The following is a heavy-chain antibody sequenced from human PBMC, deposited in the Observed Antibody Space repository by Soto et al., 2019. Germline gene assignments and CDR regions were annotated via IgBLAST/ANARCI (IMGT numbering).Heavy chain of an antibody. J-gene: IGHJ4*02. V-gene: IGHV1-18*01. CDR3: ASRSGQLPYYFDY. Sequence: ASVKVSCKASGYTFTNYGISWVRQAPGQGLEWMGWIGAYKGNTNYAQKFQGRVTMTTDTSTSTAYMELRSLRSDDTAVYYCASRSGQLPYYFDYWGQGTLVTVSS. CDR1: GYTFTNYG. CDR2: IGAYKGNT. D-gene: IGHD6-6*01.